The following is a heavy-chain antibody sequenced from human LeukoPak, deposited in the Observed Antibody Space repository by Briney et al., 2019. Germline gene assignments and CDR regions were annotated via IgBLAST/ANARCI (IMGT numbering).Heavy chain of an antibody. CDR1: GGSISNSRYY. D-gene: IGHD2-2*01. Sequence: SETLSLTCTVSGGSISNSRYYWGWIRQPPGKGLEWIGSIYYSGSTYYNPSLKSRVTISVDKSKNQFSLKLSSVTAADTAVYYCASYPSFCSSTSCSGYFDYWGQGTLVTVSS. CDR2: IYYSGST. J-gene: IGHJ4*02. CDR3: ASYPSFCSSTSCSGYFDY. V-gene: IGHV4-39*07.